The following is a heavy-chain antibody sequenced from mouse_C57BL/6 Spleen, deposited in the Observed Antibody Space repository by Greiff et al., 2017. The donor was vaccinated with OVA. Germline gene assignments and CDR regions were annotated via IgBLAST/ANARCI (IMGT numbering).Heavy chain of an antibody. Sequence: VMLVESGAELVKPGASVKISCKASGYAFSSYWMNWVKQRPGKGLEWIGQIYPGDGDTNYNGKFKGKATLTADESSSTAYMQLSSLTSEDSAVYFCARHYGSSYEAMDYWGQGTSVTVSS. J-gene: IGHJ4*01. CDR1: GYAFSSYW. CDR2: IYPGDGDT. V-gene: IGHV1-80*01. CDR3: ARHYGSSYEAMDY. D-gene: IGHD1-1*01.